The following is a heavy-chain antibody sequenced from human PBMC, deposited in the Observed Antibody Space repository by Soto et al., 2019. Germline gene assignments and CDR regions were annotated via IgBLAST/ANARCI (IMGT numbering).Heavy chain of an antibody. J-gene: IGHJ6*02. CDR2: ISAYNGNT. V-gene: IGHV1-18*01. CDR3: ARHAAYYDFWSGYSEKYYYYGMDV. D-gene: IGHD3-3*01. Sequence: ASVKVSCKASGYTFTSYGISWVRQAPGQGLEWMGWISAYNGNTNYAQKIKGRVTMTTDTSTSTAYMELRSLRSDDTAVYYCARHAAYYDFWSGYSEKYYYYGMDVWGQGTTVTVSS. CDR1: GYTFTSYG.